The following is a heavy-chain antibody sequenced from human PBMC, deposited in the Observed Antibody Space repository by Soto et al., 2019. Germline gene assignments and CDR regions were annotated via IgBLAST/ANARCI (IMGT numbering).Heavy chain of an antibody. CDR3: ARDDSSGWYGLDY. CDR1: GYTFTSYA. Sequence: QVQLVQSGAEVKKPGASVKVSCKASGYTFTSYAMHWVRQAPGQMLEWMGWINAGNGNTKYSQKFQGRVTSTRDTSASTAYMELSSLRSEDTAVYYCARDDSSGWYGLDYWGQGTMVTVSS. V-gene: IGHV1-3*01. CDR2: INAGNGNT. J-gene: IGHJ4*02. D-gene: IGHD6-19*01.